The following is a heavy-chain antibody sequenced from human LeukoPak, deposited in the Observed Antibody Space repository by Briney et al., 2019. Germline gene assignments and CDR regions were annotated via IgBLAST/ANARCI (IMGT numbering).Heavy chain of an antibody. CDR2: ISSSSTYI. D-gene: IGHD3-10*02. J-gene: IGHJ6*04. Sequence: PGGSLRLSCAASGFTFSTYSMNWVRQAPGKGLEWVSSISSSSTYIYYADSVKGRFTISRDNAKNSLYLQMNSLRAEDTAVYYCAELGITMIGGVWGKGTTVTISS. V-gene: IGHV3-21*01. CDR3: AELGITMIGGV. CDR1: GFTFSTYS.